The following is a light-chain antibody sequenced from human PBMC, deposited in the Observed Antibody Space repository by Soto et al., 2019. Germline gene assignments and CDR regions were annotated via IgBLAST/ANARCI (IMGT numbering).Light chain of an antibody. V-gene: IGKV3-11*01. CDR2: DAS. J-gene: IGKJ3*01. CDR3: QQRSNWPPIFT. Sequence: EIVLTQSPATLSLSPGERATLSCRASQSVSNYLAWYQQKPGQAPRLLIYDASNRATGIPARFSGSGSGTDFTLTISSLEPEDFAVYYCQQRSNWPPIFTFGPGSKVEIK. CDR1: QSVSNY.